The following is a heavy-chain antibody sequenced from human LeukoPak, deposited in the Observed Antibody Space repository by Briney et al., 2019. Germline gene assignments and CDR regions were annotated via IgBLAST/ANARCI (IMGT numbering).Heavy chain of an antibody. J-gene: IGHJ6*03. Sequence: GGSLRLSCAVSGFTFDDYAMHWVRQVPGKGLEWVSSISSTGGTTYYADSVKGRFTISRDNSKNTLYLQMNSLRAEDTAIYYCAKNGDRGAYCTGGTCYPYFYYYMDVWGKGTTVTI. CDR2: ISSTGGTT. D-gene: IGHD2-15*01. CDR3: AKNGDRGAYCTGGTCYPYFYYYMDV. V-gene: IGHV3-23*01. CDR1: GFTFDDYA.